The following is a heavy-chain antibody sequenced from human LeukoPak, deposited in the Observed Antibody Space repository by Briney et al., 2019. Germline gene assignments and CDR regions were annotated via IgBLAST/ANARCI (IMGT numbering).Heavy chain of an antibody. D-gene: IGHD2-21*01. CDR3: AKSPVTTCRGAYCSPFDY. Sequence: GGSLRLSCAASGFTLSSYAMSWVRQAPGKGLEWVSAISDSGNTYHADSVKGRFTISRDSSKNTLFPQMNRLRPEDAAVYYWAKSPVTTCRGAYCSPFDYWGQGTLVTVSS. J-gene: IGHJ4*02. CDR2: ISDSGNT. CDR1: GFTLSSYA. V-gene: IGHV3-23*01.